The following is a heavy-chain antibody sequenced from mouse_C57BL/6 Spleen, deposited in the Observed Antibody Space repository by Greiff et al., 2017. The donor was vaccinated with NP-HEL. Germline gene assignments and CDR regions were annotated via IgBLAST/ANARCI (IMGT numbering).Heavy chain of an antibody. V-gene: IGHV5-4*01. Sequence: EVHLVESGGGLVKPGGSLKLSCAASGFTFSSYAMSWVRQTPEQRLEWVATISDGGSYTYYPDNVKGRFTISRDNAKNTLYLQMSHLKSEDTAMYYCARDVATVPGDYWGQGTTLTVSS. CDR2: ISDGGSYT. J-gene: IGHJ2*01. CDR3: ARDVATVPGDY. D-gene: IGHD1-1*01. CDR1: GFTFSSYA.